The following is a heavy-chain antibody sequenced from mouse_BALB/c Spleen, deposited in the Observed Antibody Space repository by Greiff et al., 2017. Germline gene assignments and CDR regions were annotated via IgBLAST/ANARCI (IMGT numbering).Heavy chain of an antibody. Sequence: VQLVESGAELAKPGASVKMSCKASGYTFTSYWMHWVKQRPGQGLEWIGYINPSTGYTEYNQKFKDKATLTADKSSSTAYMQLSSLTSEDSAVYYCAREVLRLRRDAMDYWGQGTSVTVSS. CDR2: INPSTGYT. CDR1: GYTFTSYW. J-gene: IGHJ4*01. V-gene: IGHV1-7*01. CDR3: AREVLRLRRDAMDY. D-gene: IGHD1-2*01.